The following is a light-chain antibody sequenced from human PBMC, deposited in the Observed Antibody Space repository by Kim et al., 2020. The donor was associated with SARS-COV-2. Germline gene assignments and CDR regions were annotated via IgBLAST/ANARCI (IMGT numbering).Light chain of an antibody. CDR1: QSVTSNY. CDR3: QQYGSSDPVT. Sequence: PGERATLSWRARQSVTSNYLTLYQQKPGQAPRLLIYGASGRATGIPDRFRGSGSGTDFTLTISRLEPEDFAVYYCQQYGSSDPVTFGGGTKVDIK. J-gene: IGKJ4*01. CDR2: GAS. V-gene: IGKV3-20*01.